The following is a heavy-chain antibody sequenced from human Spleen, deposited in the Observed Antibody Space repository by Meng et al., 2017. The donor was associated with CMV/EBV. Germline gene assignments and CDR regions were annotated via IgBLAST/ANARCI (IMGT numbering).Heavy chain of an antibody. CDR3: ARISGYGLDDY. J-gene: IGHJ4*02. Sequence: FLASASFFTVYPVRWGLQAPRQRPEYMGWLNPRSGGTNYSPKFRGRVTMTRDTSTSTAYMELRRLTSADTAVYYCARISGYGLDDYWGQGTLVTVSS. CDR1: ASFFTVYP. D-gene: IGHD3-22*01. CDR2: LNPRSGGT. V-gene: IGHV1-2*02.